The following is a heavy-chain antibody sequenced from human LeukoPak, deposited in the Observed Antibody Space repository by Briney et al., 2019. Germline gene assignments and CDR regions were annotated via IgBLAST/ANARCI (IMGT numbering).Heavy chain of an antibody. J-gene: IGHJ3*02. CDR1: GFTFDDYA. Sequence: GGSLRLSCAASGFTFDDYAMPWVRQAPGKGLEWVSGISWNSGSIGYADSVKGRFTISRDNAKNSLYLQMNSLRAEDTALYYCAKDTSQGSGSAGAFDIWGQGTMVTVSS. V-gene: IGHV3-9*01. CDR2: ISWNSGSI. D-gene: IGHD3-10*01. CDR3: AKDTSQGSGSAGAFDI.